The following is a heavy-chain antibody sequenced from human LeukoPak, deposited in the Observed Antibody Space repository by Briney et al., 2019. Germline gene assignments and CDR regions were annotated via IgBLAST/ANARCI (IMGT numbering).Heavy chain of an antibody. D-gene: IGHD4-23*01. CDR2: TYYRSKWYN. Sequence: SQTLSLTCAISGDSLSSNSAAWNWISHSPSSGLEWLGWTYYRSKWYNDYAVSVKSRITIKPDTSKNQFSLQLNSVTPEDTAVYYCARHMRTAVVTPPLNYYYYYMDVWGKGTTVTISS. CDR1: GDSLSSNSAA. CDR3: ARHMRTAVVTPPLNYYYYYMDV. V-gene: IGHV6-1*01. J-gene: IGHJ6*03.